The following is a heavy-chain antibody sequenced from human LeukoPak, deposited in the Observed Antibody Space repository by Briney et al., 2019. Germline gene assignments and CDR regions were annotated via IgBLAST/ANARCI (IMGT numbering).Heavy chain of an antibody. CDR2: IYTSGST. CDR3: AGRAFVVVPAASDYYYYYYMDV. CDR1: GGSISSYY. V-gene: IGHV4-4*09. J-gene: IGHJ6*03. Sequence: SETLSLTCTVSGGSISSYYWSWIRQPPGKGLEWIGYIYTSGSTNYNPSLKSRVTISVDTSKNQFSLKLSSVTAADTAVYYCAGRAFVVVPAASDYYYYYYMDVWGKGTTVTVSS. D-gene: IGHD2-2*01.